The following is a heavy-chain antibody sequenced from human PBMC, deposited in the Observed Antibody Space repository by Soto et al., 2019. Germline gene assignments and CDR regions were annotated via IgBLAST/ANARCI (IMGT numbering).Heavy chain of an antibody. J-gene: IGHJ4*02. D-gene: IGHD3-10*01. V-gene: IGHV4-61*01. CDR3: ARDYYGSGSPPLGY. CDR1: GDSISNSRFY. CDR2: IYYSGST. Sequence: PSETLSLTCSVSGDSISNSRFYWAWIRQPPGEGLEWIGYIYYSGSTNYNPSLKSRVTISVGTSKNQFSLKLSSVTAADTAVYYCARDYYGSGSPPLGYWGQGTLVTVSS.